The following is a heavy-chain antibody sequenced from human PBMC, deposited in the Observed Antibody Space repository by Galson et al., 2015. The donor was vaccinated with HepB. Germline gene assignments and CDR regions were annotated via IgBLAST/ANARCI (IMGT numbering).Heavy chain of an antibody. Sequence: SLRLSCAAPGFTFSSYSMNWVRQAPGKGLEWVSSISSSSSYIYYADSVKGRFTISRDNAKNSLYLQMNSLRAEDTAVYYCARDFHRRFYYDSSGYYGIDYWGQGTLVTVSS. CDR2: ISSSSSYI. D-gene: IGHD3-22*01. J-gene: IGHJ4*02. CDR3: ARDFHRRFYYDSSGYYGIDY. CDR1: GFTFSSYS. V-gene: IGHV3-21*01.